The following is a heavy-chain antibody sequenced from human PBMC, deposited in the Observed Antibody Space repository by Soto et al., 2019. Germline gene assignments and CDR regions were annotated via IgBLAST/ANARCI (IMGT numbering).Heavy chain of an antibody. V-gene: IGHV1-3*01. Sequence: ASVKVSCKASGYTFSNYAIHWVRQAPGQRLEWMGWINAGNGNTKSSQKFQGRVTITRDTSASTAYMELSSLRSEDTAVYYCARGSPHTFDYWGQGTLVTVSS. CDR3: ARGSPHTFDY. CDR2: INAGNGNT. J-gene: IGHJ4*02. CDR1: GYTFSNYA.